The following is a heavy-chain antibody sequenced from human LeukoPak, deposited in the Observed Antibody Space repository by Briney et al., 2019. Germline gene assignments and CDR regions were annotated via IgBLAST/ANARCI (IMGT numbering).Heavy chain of an antibody. D-gene: IGHD3-3*01. Sequence: GGSLGLSCAASGFTFSSYAMHWVRQAPGKGLEYVSAISSNGGSTYYANSVKGRFTISRDNSKNTLYLQMGSLRAEDMAVYYCARVYDFWSGYPNSGYMDVWGKGTTVTVSS. CDR2: ISSNGGST. V-gene: IGHV3-64*01. CDR3: ARVYDFWSGYPNSGYMDV. J-gene: IGHJ6*03. CDR1: GFTFSSYA.